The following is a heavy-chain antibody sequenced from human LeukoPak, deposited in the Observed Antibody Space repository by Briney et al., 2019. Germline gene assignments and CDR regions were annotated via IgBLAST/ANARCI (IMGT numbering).Heavy chain of an antibody. CDR1: GGSISSGDYY. CDR3: AREKRYCSGGSCYSDDWFDP. V-gene: IGHV4-30-2*01. J-gene: IGHJ5*02. Sequence: SETLSLTCTVSGGSISSGDYYWSWIRQPPGKGLEWIGYIYHGGNTYYNPSLKSRVTISVDRSKNQFSLKLSSVTAADTAVYYCAREKRYCSGGSCYSDDWFDPWGQGTLVTVSS. CDR2: IYHGGNT. D-gene: IGHD2-15*01.